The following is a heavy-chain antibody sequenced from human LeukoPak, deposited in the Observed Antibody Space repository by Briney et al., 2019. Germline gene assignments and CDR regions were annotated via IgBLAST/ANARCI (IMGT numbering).Heavy chain of an antibody. CDR2: ISAYNGNT. Sequence: ASVKVSCKASGYTFTSYGISWVRQAPGQGLEWMGWISAYNGNTNYAQKLQGRVTMTTDTSTSTAYMELRSLRSEDTAIYYCAAMTTVTMYSYFFDSWGQGTLLTVSS. J-gene: IGHJ4*02. CDR1: GYTFTSYG. CDR3: AAMTTVTMYSYFFDS. V-gene: IGHV1-18*01. D-gene: IGHD4-17*01.